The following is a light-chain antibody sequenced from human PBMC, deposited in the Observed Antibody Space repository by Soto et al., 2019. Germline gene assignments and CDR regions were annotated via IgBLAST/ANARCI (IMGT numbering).Light chain of an antibody. CDR1: QDISTD. J-gene: IGKJ1*01. V-gene: IGKV1-8*01. CDR3: QQYYSYPRT. Sequence: AIRMTQSPSSFSASTGDRVTITCRASQDISTDLAWYQQKAGKAPKLLIYAASTLQTGVPSRFSGSASGTDFTLTISYLQSEDFATYYCQQYYSYPRTFGQGTKVEIK. CDR2: AAS.